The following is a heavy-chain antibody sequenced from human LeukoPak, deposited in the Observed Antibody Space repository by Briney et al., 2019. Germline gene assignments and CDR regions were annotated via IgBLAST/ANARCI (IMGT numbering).Heavy chain of an antibody. CDR2: INPRGGST. D-gene: IGHD4-23*01. Sequence: GASVKVSCKAFGYTFISYYMNWVRQAPGQGLEWMGIINPRGGSTSYAQKFQGRVTMTRDTSTSTVYMELSSLRSEDTAVYYCARGRLSTVVSPLWDWGQGTLVTVSS. CDR3: ARGRLSTVVSPLWD. J-gene: IGHJ4*02. V-gene: IGHV1-46*01. CDR1: GYTFISYY.